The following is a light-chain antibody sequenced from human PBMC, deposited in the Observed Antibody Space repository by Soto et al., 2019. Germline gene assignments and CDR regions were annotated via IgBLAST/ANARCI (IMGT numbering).Light chain of an antibody. CDR1: QTVSSY. V-gene: IGKV3-15*01. J-gene: IGKJ1*01. CDR3: QQYNNWPRGT. CDR2: GAS. Sequence: EIVLTQSPATLSLSPGERATLSCRASQTVSSYLLWYQQKRGQAPRLLIYGASTRATGIPARFSGSGSGTEFTLTISSLQSEDFAVYYCQQYNNWPRGTFGQGTKVDIK.